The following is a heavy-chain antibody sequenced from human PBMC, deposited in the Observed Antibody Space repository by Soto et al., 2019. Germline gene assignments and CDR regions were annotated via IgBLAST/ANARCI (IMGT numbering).Heavy chain of an antibody. Sequence: QVQLVQSGAAVRKPGSSVKVSCKASGGTFTKYAITWVRQAPRQGLEWMGGIVPLPGTTNYAQKFRSRVTISADESTSTAYLELSSLRSEDTAVYYCASGVGRLGGSSGWPGYAFDVWGQGTMVIVSS. CDR2: IVPLPGTT. V-gene: IGHV1-69*01. CDR1: GGTFTKYA. CDR3: ASGVGRLGGSSGWPGYAFDV. J-gene: IGHJ3*01. D-gene: IGHD6-19*01.